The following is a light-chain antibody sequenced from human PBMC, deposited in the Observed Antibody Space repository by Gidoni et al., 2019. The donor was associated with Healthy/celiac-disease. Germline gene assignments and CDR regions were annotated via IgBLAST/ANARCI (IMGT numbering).Light chain of an antibody. V-gene: IGKV3-20*01. CDR3: QQYGSSPYT. CDR1: QRVSSGY. CDR2: GAS. Sequence: EIVLTQSPGTLSLSPGERATLSCRASQRVSSGYLTWYQQKPGQAPRLLIYGASSRATGIPDRFSGSGSGTDFTLTISRLEPEDFAVYYCQQYGSSPYTFGQGTKLEIK. J-gene: IGKJ2*01.